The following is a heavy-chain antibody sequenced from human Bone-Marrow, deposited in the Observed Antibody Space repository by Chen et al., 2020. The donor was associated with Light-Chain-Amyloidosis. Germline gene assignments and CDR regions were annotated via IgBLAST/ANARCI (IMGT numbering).Heavy chain of an antibody. Sequence: EVKKPGESLKISCNGSGYTFPNYWIGWVRQMPGKGLEWMGVIYPDDSDARYSPSFEGQVTISADKSITTAYLQWRSLKASDTAMYYCARRRDGYSFDYWGQGTLVTVSS. V-gene: IGHV5-51*01. CDR1: GYTFPNYW. J-gene: IGHJ4*02. D-gene: IGHD5-12*01. CDR2: IYPDDSDA. CDR3: ARRRDGYSFDY.